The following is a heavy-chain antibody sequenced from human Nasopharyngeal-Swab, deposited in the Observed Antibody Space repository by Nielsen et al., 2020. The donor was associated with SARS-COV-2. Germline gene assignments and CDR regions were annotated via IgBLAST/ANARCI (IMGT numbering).Heavy chain of an antibody. CDR2: IYYSGST. Sequence: SETLSLTCTVSGGSISSSSYYWGWIRQPPGKGLEWIGSIYYSGSTYYNPSLKSRVTISVDTSKNQFSLKLSSVTAADTAVYYCARAEVLNGLDYWGQGTLVTVSS. D-gene: IGHD3-9*01. V-gene: IGHV4-39*07. CDR3: ARAEVLNGLDY. CDR1: GGSISSSSYY. J-gene: IGHJ4*02.